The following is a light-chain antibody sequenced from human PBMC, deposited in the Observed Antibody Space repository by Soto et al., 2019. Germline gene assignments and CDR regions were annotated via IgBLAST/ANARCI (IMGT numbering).Light chain of an antibody. Sequence: EIVMTQSPATLSVSRGEGATLSCRASQTFSSNLAWYQQKPGQAPRLLIFGASARPTGIPARISGSGSGTEFTLTISSLQSEDFAVYYCQQYNSWPLTFGGGTKVDIK. J-gene: IGKJ4*01. CDR2: GAS. V-gene: IGKV3-15*01. CDR3: QQYNSWPLT. CDR1: QTFSSN.